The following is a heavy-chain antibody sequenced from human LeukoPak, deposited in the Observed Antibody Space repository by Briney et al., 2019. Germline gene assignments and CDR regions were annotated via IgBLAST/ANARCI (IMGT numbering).Heavy chain of an antibody. CDR3: AREGEYSTSQSWFDP. CDR1: GYTFAAYH. D-gene: IGHD6-6*01. Sequence: ASVKVSCKASGYTFAAYHIHWVRQAPGQGLEWMGWINPNSGGTSSAQKFQGRVTMTTDTSIRTAYMELSRLRSDDTAFYYCAREGEYSTSQSWFDPWGQGTLVTVSS. J-gene: IGHJ5*02. CDR2: INPNSGGT. V-gene: IGHV1-2*02.